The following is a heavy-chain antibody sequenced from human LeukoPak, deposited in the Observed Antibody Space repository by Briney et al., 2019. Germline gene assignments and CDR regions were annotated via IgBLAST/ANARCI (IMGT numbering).Heavy chain of an antibody. Sequence: PSETLSLTCTVSGGSISSKNYYWGWIRQPPGKGLEWIGSIYSSGNTNYNPSLKSRVTISLDMSKNQFSLNLSSVTAADTAVYYCARVMGSGWTGFDYWGQGTLVTVSS. J-gene: IGHJ4*02. CDR3: ARVMGSGWTGFDY. V-gene: IGHV4-39*07. D-gene: IGHD6-19*01. CDR2: IYSSGNT. CDR1: GGSISSKNYY.